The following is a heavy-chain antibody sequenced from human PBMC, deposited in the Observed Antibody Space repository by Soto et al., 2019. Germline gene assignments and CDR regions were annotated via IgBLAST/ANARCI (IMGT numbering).Heavy chain of an antibody. CDR3: ARGDVVAKDFDY. CDR2: TYYSGST. CDR1: GGSISSGGYY. J-gene: IGHJ4*02. D-gene: IGHD5-12*01. Sequence: QVQLQESGPGLVKPSQTLSLTCTVSGGSISSGGYYWSWIRQHPGTGLEWIGYTYYSGSTYYNPSLKSRVTISVDTSKNQFSLKLSSVTAADTAVYYCARGDVVAKDFDYRGQGTLVTVSS. V-gene: IGHV4-31*03.